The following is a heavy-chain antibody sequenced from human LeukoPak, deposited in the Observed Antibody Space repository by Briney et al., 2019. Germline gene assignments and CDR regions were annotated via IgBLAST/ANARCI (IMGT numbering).Heavy chain of an antibody. V-gene: IGHV3-23*01. CDR1: GFTFSSYA. Sequence: PGASLRLSCVASGFTFSSYAMSWVRQAPGKGLEWVSAISGSGGSTYYADSVKGRFTISRDNSKNTLYLQMNSLRAEDTAVYYCAKDTYYYDSSGYYPFDYWGQGTLVTVSS. CDR3: AKDTYYYDSSGYYPFDY. J-gene: IGHJ4*02. D-gene: IGHD3-22*01. CDR2: ISGSGGST.